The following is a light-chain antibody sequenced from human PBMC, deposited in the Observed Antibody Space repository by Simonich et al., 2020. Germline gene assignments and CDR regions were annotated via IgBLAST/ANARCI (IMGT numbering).Light chain of an antibody. J-gene: IGKJ4*01. CDR1: QSVSSSY. CDR2: DAY. Sequence: EIVLTQSPGTLSLSPGERATLSCRASQSVSSSYLARYQQKPGLAPRRLIYDAYRSATGIPDRCSGSVAGTDFTLTISRLEPEDFAVYYCQQYGSSPFTFGGGTKVEIK. V-gene: IGKV3D-20*01. CDR3: QQYGSSPFT.